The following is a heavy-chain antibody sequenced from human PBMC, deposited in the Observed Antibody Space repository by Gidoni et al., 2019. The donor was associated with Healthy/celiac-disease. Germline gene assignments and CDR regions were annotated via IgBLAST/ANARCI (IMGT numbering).Heavy chain of an antibody. J-gene: IGHJ4*02. CDR2: IWYDGSNK. CDR1: GFTFSSYG. Sequence: QVQLVESGGGVVQPGRSLRLSCAASGFTFSSYGMPWVRQAPGKGLEWVAVIWYDGSNKYYADSVKGRFTISRDNSKNTLYLQMNSLRAEDTAVYYCARDAIYYDSSGGGGRGFDYWGQGTPVTVSS. D-gene: IGHD3-22*01. V-gene: IGHV3-33*01. CDR3: ARDAIYYDSSGGGGRGFDY.